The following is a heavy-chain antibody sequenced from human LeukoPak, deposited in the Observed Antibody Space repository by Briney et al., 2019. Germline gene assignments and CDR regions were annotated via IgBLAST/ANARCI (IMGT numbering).Heavy chain of an antibody. Sequence: SETLSLTCTVSGDSISSSYWSWIRQPAGKGLEYIGRIYTSGSTNYNPSLKSRVTMSVDTSKNHFSLKLSSVTAADTALYYCAGSRYCSGGTCYATFDYWGQGTLVTVSS. CDR2: IYTSGST. V-gene: IGHV4-4*07. D-gene: IGHD2-15*01. J-gene: IGHJ4*02. CDR3: AGSRYCSGGTCYATFDY. CDR1: GDSISSSY.